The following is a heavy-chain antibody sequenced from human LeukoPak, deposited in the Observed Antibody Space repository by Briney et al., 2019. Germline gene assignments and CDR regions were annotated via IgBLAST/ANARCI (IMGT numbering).Heavy chain of an antibody. D-gene: IGHD3-3*01. CDR2: IYYSGST. CDR3: AGFGRILDDFWSGYPYGMDV. V-gene: IGHV4-59*08. CDR1: GGSISSYY. J-gene: IGHJ6*02. Sequence: SETLSLTCTVSGGSISSYYWSWIRQPPGKGLEWIGYIYYSGSTNYNPSLKSRVTISVDTSKNQFSLKLSSVTAADTAVYYCAGFGRILDDFWSGYPYGMDVWGQGTTVTVSS.